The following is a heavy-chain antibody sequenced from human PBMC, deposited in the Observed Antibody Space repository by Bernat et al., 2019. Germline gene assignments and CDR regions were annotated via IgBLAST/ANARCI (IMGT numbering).Heavy chain of an antibody. Sequence: EVQLVESGGGLVQPGGSLRLSCAASGFTFSSYWMYWVRQAPGKGLVWVSHINSDESSTIYADSVKGRFTISRDNAKNTLYLQMNSLKTEDTAVYYCTTGSISHKGFDYWGQGTLVTVSS. V-gene: IGHV3-74*01. J-gene: IGHJ4*02. CDR3: TTGSISHKGFDY. CDR2: INSDESST. D-gene: IGHD3-10*01. CDR1: GFTFSSYW.